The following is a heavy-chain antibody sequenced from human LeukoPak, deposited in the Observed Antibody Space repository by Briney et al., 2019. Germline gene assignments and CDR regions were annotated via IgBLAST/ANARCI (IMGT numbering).Heavy chain of an antibody. Sequence: GGSLRLSCAASGFTFSSYGMHWVRQAPGKGLEWVAVISYDGSNKYYADSVKGRFTISRDNSKNTLYLQMNSLRAEDTAVYYCAKVSPSIAVAGRFDYWGQGTLVTVSS. CDR2: ISYDGSNK. J-gene: IGHJ4*02. V-gene: IGHV3-30*18. D-gene: IGHD6-19*01. CDR1: GFTFSSYG. CDR3: AKVSPSIAVAGRFDY.